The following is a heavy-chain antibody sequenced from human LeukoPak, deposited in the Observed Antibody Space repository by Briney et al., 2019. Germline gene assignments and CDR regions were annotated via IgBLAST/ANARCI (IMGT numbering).Heavy chain of an antibody. CDR3: ARGPFL. Sequence: PSETLSLTCAVYGGSFSGYHWSWIRQPPGRGLEWIGEINHSGSTDYNPSLKSRVTISVDTSKNQFSLKLSSVTAADTAVYYCARGPFLWGQGTLVTVSS. J-gene: IGHJ4*02. CDR2: INHSGST. V-gene: IGHV4-34*01. CDR1: GGSFSGYH. D-gene: IGHD2/OR15-2a*01.